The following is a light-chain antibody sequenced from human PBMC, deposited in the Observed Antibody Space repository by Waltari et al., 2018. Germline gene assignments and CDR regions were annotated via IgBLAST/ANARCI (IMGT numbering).Light chain of an antibody. Sequence: QSVLTQPPSASGTPGQTVTISCSGSTSNIGRNAVNWYKKFAGAAPTLLIYHINLRPAGVPGRFSGSKSGTAASLAIRGLQSEDEADYYCAAWDDSVSGPYVVFGGGTKLTVL. V-gene: IGLV1-44*01. CDR3: AAWDDSVSGPYVV. CDR2: HIN. J-gene: IGLJ2*01. CDR1: TSNIGRNA.